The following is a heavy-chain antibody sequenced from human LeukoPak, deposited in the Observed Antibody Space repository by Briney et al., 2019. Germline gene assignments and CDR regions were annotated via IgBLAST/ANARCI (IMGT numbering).Heavy chain of an antibody. CDR1: GFTFSSYA. Sequence: GGSLRLSCAASGFTFSSYAMSWVRQAPGKGLEWVSAISGSGGSTYYADSVKGRFTISTDNSKNTLYLQMNSLRAEDTAVYYCAKVPKVVVVITESFDYWGRGTLVTVSS. D-gene: IGHD3-22*01. J-gene: IGHJ4*02. CDR2: ISGSGGST. V-gene: IGHV3-23*01. CDR3: AKVPKVVVVITESFDY.